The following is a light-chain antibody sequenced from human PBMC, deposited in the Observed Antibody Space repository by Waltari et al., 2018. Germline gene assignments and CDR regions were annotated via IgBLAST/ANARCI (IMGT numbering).Light chain of an antibody. J-gene: IGKJ3*01. Sequence: DIQMTQSPSSLSASIGDRVTITCRASQDITKWLAWYQQKPGKAPNLLIYRASRLETGVPSRFSGSGSGTDFTLTISSLQPEDIGTYYCQQHDDSPVTFGPGTKLDI. CDR1: QDITKW. CDR3: QQHDDSPVT. CDR2: RAS. V-gene: IGKV1-33*01.